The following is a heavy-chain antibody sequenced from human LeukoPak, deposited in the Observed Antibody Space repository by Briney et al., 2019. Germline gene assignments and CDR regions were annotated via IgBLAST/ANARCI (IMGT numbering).Heavy chain of an antibody. CDR3: ARGSRFGVVGRDAFDI. V-gene: IGHV3-21*01. Sequence: GGSLRLSCAASGFTFSSYSMNWVRQAPGKGLEWVSSISSSSSYIYYADSVKGRFTISRDNAKNSLYLQVNSLRAEDTAVYYCARGSRFGVVGRDAFDIWGQGTVVTVSS. CDR2: ISSSSSYI. D-gene: IGHD3-3*01. J-gene: IGHJ3*02. CDR1: GFTFSSYS.